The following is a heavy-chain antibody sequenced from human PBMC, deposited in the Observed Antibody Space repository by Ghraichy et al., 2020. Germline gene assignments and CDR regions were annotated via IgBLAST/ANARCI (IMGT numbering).Heavy chain of an antibody. Sequence: ESLNISCAVYGGSFSGYYWSWIRQPPGKGLEWIGEINHSGSTNYNPSLKSRVTISVDTSKNQFSLKLSSVTAADTAVYYCARGGWGRWLQLFDYWGQGTLVTVSS. D-gene: IGHD5-24*01. CDR1: GGSFSGYY. V-gene: IGHV4-34*01. J-gene: IGHJ4*02. CDR3: ARGGWGRWLQLFDY. CDR2: INHSGST.